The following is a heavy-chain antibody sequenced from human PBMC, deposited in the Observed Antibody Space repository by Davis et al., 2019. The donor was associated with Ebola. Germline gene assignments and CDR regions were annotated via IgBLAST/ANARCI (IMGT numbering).Heavy chain of an antibody. J-gene: IGHJ4*02. CDR2: TYYRSKWFN. CDR1: GDSVSSYSAA. V-gene: IGHV6-1*01. CDR3: AREKTGAEDY. Sequence: HSQTLSLTCAISGDSVSSYSAAWTWIRQSPSSGLEWLGRTYYRSKWFNDYASSVKSRITINPDTSKNQFSLQLTSVTPEDTAVYYCAREKTGAEDYWGQGTLVTVSS.